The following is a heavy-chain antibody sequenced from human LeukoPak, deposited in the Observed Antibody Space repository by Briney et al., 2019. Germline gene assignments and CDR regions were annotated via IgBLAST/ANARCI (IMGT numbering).Heavy chain of an antibody. CDR3: AREVVRGWIGY. V-gene: IGHV4-59*01. J-gene: IGHJ4*02. Sequence: PSETLSLTRTVSGGSISSYYWSWIRQPPGKGLEWIGYIYYSGSTNYNPSLKSRVTISVDTSKNQFSLKLSSVTAADTAVYYCAREVVRGWIGYWGQGTLVTVSS. CDR1: GGSISSYY. D-gene: IGHD6-19*01. CDR2: IYYSGST.